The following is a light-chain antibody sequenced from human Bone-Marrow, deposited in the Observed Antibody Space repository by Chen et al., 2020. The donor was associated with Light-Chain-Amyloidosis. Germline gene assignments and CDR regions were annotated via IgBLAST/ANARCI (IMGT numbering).Light chain of an antibody. V-gene: IGLV3-25*03. CDR2: RDT. Sequence: SYELTQPPSVSVSPGQTARITCSGDDLPTKYAYWYQQAPGQAPVLVIHRDTERPSGISERFSGSSSGTTATLTISGVQAEDEADYHCQSADSSGTYEVIVGGGTKLTVL. J-gene: IGLJ2*01. CDR3: QSADSSGTYEVI. CDR1: DLPTKY.